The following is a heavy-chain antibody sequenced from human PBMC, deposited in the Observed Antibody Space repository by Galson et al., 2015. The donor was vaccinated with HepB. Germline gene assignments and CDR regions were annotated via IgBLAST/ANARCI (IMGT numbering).Heavy chain of an antibody. CDR3: AKERSSISGVILVADSGMDV. Sequence: SLRLSCAASGFTFRNFAINWDRQTPAKGLEWVAIVSHDGNDKFYPDSVKGRFTISRDNSNNTVFLYMNNLRPEDTAVYYCAKERSSISGVILVADSGMDVWGQGTTVTVSS. V-gene: IGHV3-30*18. CDR2: VSHDGNDK. D-gene: IGHD3-3*01. J-gene: IGHJ6*02. CDR1: GFTFRNFA.